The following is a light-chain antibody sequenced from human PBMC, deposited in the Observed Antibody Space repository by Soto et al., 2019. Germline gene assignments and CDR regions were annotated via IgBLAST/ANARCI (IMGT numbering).Light chain of an antibody. Sequence: QSALTQPASVSGSPGQSITISCTGTSSDVGSYNLVSWYQQHPGKAPKLMVYEGTKRPSGVFISFSGSKSGNTASLTISGLQAEDEADYYCCSSADSSTLWVFGGGTKLTVL. CDR1: SSDVGSYNL. V-gene: IGLV2-23*01. CDR3: CSSADSSTLWV. CDR2: EGT. J-gene: IGLJ3*02.